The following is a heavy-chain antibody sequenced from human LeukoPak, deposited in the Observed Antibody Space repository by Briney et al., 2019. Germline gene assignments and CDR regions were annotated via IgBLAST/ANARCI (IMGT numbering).Heavy chain of an antibody. CDR2: IYHSGST. D-gene: IGHD6-19*01. J-gene: IGHJ1*01. V-gene: IGHV4-38-2*02. CDR3: ARDTQDSSGWYVSAEYFQH. CDR1: GYSISSGYY. Sequence: SETLSLTCAVSGYSISSGYYWGWIRQPPGQGLEWIGSIYHSGSTYYNPSLKSRVTISVDASKNQFSLKLSSVTAADTAVYYCARDTQDSSGWYVSAEYFQHWGQGTLVTVSS.